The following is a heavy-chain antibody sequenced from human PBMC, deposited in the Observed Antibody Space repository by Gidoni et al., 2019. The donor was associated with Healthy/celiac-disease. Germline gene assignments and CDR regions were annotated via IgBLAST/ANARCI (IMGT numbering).Heavy chain of an antibody. CDR2: ISAYSVNT. D-gene: IGHD2-2*01. CDR1: GYTVTSYG. J-gene: IGHJ6*02. CDR3: ARDSEDMVVVPAAGYYYYGMDV. V-gene: IGHV1-18*04. Sequence: QVQLVQSGAEVKKPGASEKVYCKASGYTVTSYGISWVRQAPGQGLEWMGWISAYSVNTNYAPNLQGRVTMTTDTSTSTAYMELRSLRSDDTAVYYCARDSEDMVVVPAAGYYYYGMDVWGQGTTVTVSS.